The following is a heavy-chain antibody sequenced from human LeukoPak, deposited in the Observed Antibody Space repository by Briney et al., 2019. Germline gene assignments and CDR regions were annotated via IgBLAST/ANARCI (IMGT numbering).Heavy chain of an antibody. CDR3: ARVDWLLPSDY. Sequence: SETLSLTCTVSGGSIGSSSYYWGWLRQPPGKGLEWIGSIYYSGSTYYNPSLKSRVTISVDTSKNQFSLKLSSVTAADTAVYYCARVDWLLPSDYWGQGTLVTVSS. CDR2: IYYSGST. CDR1: GGSIGSSSYY. V-gene: IGHV4-39*07. D-gene: IGHD3-9*01. J-gene: IGHJ4*02.